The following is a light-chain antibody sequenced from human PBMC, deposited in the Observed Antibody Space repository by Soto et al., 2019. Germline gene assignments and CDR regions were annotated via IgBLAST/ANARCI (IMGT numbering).Light chain of an antibody. Sequence: EIVLTQSRGTLSLSPGERTTLSCRASQSISSSYLAWYQQKPGQAPRLLVYGASSRATGIPDRFSGSGSGTDFTLTISRLEPEDFALYYCQQYSSTIWTLGQGTKVEIK. V-gene: IGKV3-20*01. J-gene: IGKJ1*01. CDR3: QQYSSTIWT. CDR1: QSISSSY. CDR2: GAS.